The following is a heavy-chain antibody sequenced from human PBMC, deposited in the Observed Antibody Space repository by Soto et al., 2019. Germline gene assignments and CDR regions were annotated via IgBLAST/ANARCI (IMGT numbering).Heavy chain of an antibody. CDR1: GGSINSGDYY. D-gene: IGHD6-25*01. CDR2: IFYTGSP. J-gene: IGHJ3*02. Sequence: TLSLTCTVSGGSINSGDYYWTWIRQPPGKDLEWIGFIFYTGSPYYNPSLKSRIAISVDTSENQFSLNLTSVTAADTAVYFCAGEPKGGPAAGAIEIWGQGTMVTVSS. V-gene: IGHV4-30-4*01. CDR3: AGEPKGGPAAGAIEI.